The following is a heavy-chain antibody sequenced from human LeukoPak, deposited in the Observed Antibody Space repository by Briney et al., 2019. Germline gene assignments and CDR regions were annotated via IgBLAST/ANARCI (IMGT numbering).Heavy chain of an antibody. D-gene: IGHD3-22*01. CDR1: GFTVSSNY. Sequence: GGSLRLSCAASGFTVSSNYMSWVRQAPGKGLEWVSVIYSGGSTYYADSVKGRFTISRDNSKNTLYLQMYSLRAEDTAVYYCARYYYDSSGYYYEYFDYWGRGTLVTVSS. CDR2: IYSGGST. V-gene: IGHV3-53*01. J-gene: IGHJ4*02. CDR3: ARYYYDSSGYYYEYFDY.